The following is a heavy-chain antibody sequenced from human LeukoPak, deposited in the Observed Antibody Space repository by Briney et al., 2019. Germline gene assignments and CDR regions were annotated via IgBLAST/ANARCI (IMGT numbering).Heavy chain of an antibody. V-gene: IGHV1-3*01. CDR1: GYTFTSYA. J-gene: IGHJ4*02. D-gene: IGHD2-2*01. CDR2: INAGNGNT. CDR3: AIHPYCSSTSCYDY. Sequence: ASVKVSCKASGYTFTSYAMHWVRQAPGQRLEWMGWINAGNGNTKYSQKFQGRVTMTRNTSISTAYMELSSLRSEDTAVYYCAIHPYCSSTSCYDYWGQGTQVTVSS.